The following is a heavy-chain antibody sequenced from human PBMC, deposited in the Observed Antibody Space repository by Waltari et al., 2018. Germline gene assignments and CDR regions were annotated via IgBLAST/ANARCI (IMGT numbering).Heavy chain of an antibody. CDR1: GFTFSSYA. CDR3: AKDGIVGATEENYFDY. Sequence: EVQLVESGGGLVQPGGSLRLSCAASGFTFSSYAMSWVRHAPGKGLEWVSAISGSGGSTYYADSVKGRFTISRDNSKNTLYLQMNSLRAEDTAVYYCAKDGIVGATEENYFDYWGQGTLVTVSS. J-gene: IGHJ4*02. D-gene: IGHD1-26*01. CDR2: ISGSGGST. V-gene: IGHV3-23*04.